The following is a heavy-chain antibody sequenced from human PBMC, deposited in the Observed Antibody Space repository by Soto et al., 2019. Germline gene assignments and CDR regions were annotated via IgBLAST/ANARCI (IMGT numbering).Heavy chain of an antibody. CDR3: AKDGSQGDCSSSSCGFDI. J-gene: IGHJ3*02. D-gene: IGHD2-15*01. CDR1: GFTFSSYG. Sequence: GGSLRLSCAASGFTFSSYGMHWVRQAPGKGLELVAVMSNDGSSKYYAGSVKGRFTISRDNSKNTLFLQMNSLRPEDTALYYFAKDGSQGDCSSSSCGFDIWGQGTMVTVSS. V-gene: IGHV3-30*18. CDR2: MSNDGSSK.